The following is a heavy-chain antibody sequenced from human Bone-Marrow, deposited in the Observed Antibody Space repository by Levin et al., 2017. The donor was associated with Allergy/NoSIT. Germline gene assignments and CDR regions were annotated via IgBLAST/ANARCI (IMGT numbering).Heavy chain of an antibody. Sequence: ASVKVSCAASGFTFSSYAMNWVRQAPGKGLEWVSAISGSGGSTYYADSVKGRFTISRDNSKNTLYLQMNSLRAEDTAVYYCANGASSIAARLFFWGQGTLVTVSS. D-gene: IGHD6-6*01. CDR3: ANGASSIAARLFF. J-gene: IGHJ4*02. V-gene: IGHV3-23*01. CDR2: ISGSGGST. CDR1: GFTFSSYA.